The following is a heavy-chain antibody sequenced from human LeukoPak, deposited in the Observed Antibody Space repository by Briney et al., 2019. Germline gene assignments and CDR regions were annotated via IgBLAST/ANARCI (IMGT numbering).Heavy chain of an antibody. Sequence: GGSLRLSCAASGFTFSKYAMHWVRQTPGKGLEWVAAIWNDGRDENYADSVKGRFTISSDNSKNTLYLQMNSLRAEDTAVYYCAKRAYSSSWFADYFDYWGQGTLVTVSS. V-gene: IGHV3-30*02. CDR3: AKRAYSSSWFADYFDY. CDR2: IWNDGRDE. CDR1: GFTFSKYA. D-gene: IGHD6-13*01. J-gene: IGHJ4*02.